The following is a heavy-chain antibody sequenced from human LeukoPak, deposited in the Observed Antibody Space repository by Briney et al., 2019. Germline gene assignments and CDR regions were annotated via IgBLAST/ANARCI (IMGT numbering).Heavy chain of an antibody. J-gene: IGHJ4*01. CDR1: GASISSYH. Sequence: SETLSLTCTVSGASISSYHWNWIRQPAGKGLEWIGRIYNNGTIDYNPSLKSRVTMSGDTSKNLFSLRLTSLTAAGTAVYYCARDKTPHGAGFDYWGHGRLVTVSS. V-gene: IGHV4-4*07. CDR3: ARDKTPHGAGFDY. CDR2: IYNNGTI. D-gene: IGHD6-19*01.